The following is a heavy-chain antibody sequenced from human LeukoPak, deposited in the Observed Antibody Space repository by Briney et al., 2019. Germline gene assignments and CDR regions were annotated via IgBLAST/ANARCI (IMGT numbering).Heavy chain of an antibody. V-gene: IGHV3-11*04. CDR3: ARGDPIYDFWSGGDY. CDR2: ISSSGSTI. CDR1: GFTFSDYY. D-gene: IGHD3-3*01. J-gene: IGHJ4*02. Sequence: GGSLRLSCAASGFTFSDYYMSWIRQAPGKGLEWVSYISSSGSTIYYADSVKGRFTISRDNAKNLLSLQMNSLRAEDTAVYYCARGDPIYDFWSGGDYWGQGSLVTVSS.